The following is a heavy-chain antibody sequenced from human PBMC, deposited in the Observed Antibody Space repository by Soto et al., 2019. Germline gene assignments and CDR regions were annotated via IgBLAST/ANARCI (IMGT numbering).Heavy chain of an antibody. V-gene: IGHV4-39*02. CDR1: GASISTSSYF. CDR3: ARERKNSSGWYFFDY. J-gene: IGHJ4*02. D-gene: IGHD6-19*01. CDR2: IYYSGNT. Sequence: LSLTCTVSGASISTSSYFWGWIRQPPGKGLEWIGNIYYSGNTYYNPSLKSRVTISVDTSKNQFSLKLSSVTAADTAVYYCARERKNSSGWYFFDYWGQGTLVTVSS.